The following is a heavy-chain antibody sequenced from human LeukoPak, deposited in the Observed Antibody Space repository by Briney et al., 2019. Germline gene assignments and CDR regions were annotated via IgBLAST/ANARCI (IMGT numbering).Heavy chain of an antibody. Sequence: ASVKVSGKASGYTFTSYGMNWVRQAPGQGLEWMGWISTYDGNAKYAQKFQGRVTMTTDTSTSTVFMELRSLRSDDTAVYYCAREGSDTAHYNWFDPWGQGTLVTVSS. CDR3: AREGSDTAHYNWFDP. J-gene: IGHJ5*02. CDR1: GYTFTSYG. D-gene: IGHD5-18*01. V-gene: IGHV1-18*01. CDR2: ISTYDGNA.